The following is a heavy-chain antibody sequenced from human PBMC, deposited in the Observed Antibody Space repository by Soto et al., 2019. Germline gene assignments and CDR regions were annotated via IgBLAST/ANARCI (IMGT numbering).Heavy chain of an antibody. CDR1: GLTFIDHW. D-gene: IGHD1-20*01. CDR3: TRDIGWYHLDY. J-gene: IGHJ4*02. V-gene: IGHV3-7*03. CDR2: IEADGSEQ. Sequence: GGSLRLSCASSGLTFIDHWMSWVRQAPGKGLEWVANIEADGSEQYYVDSVKGRFSISRDNAKNSLYLQMNSLRAEDTAVYYCTRDIGWYHLDYWGQGTLVTVS.